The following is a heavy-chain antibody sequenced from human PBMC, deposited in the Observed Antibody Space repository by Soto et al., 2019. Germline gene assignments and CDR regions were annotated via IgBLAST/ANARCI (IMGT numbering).Heavy chain of an antibody. CDR1: GGSISSSSYY. Sequence: QLQLQESGPGLVKPSETLSLTCTVSGGSISSSSYYWGWIRQPPGKGLEWIGSIYYSRSTYYNPSLKSRVTISVDTSKNQSSLKLSSVTAADTAVYYCASGRWFGELFYYYYYYYMDVWGKGTTVTVSS. J-gene: IGHJ6*03. D-gene: IGHD3-10*01. CDR3: ASGRWFGELFYYYYYYYMDV. V-gene: IGHV4-39*01. CDR2: IYYSRST.